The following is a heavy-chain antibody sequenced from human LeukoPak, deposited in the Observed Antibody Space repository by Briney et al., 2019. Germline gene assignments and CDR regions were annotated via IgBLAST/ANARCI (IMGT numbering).Heavy chain of an antibody. CDR3: ARDKDWAFDF. CDR2: INSNGNI. J-gene: IGHJ4*01. D-gene: IGHD3-9*01. CDR1: GFTFSRFS. Sequence: GGSLRLSCAASGFTFSRFSMNWVRQFAGKGLEWISYINSNGNIGYADSVKGRFTISRDDAKNSLFLQMNSLRAEDTAVYYCARDKDWAFDFWGHGTLVTVSS. V-gene: IGHV3-48*01.